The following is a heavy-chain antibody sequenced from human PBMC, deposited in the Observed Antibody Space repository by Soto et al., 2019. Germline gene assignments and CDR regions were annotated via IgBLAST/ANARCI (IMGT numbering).Heavy chain of an antibody. V-gene: IGHV3-74*01. Sequence: EVQLGESGGGLVQPGGSLRLSCAASGFTFSSYWMHWVRQAPGKGLVWVSRINNDGSSTSYADSVKGRFTISRDNAKNTLYLQMNSLRAEDTAIYYCARDVHLQSFDYWGQGTLVTVSS. D-gene: IGHD1-1*01. CDR3: ARDVHLQSFDY. CDR1: GFTFSSYW. J-gene: IGHJ4*02. CDR2: INNDGSST.